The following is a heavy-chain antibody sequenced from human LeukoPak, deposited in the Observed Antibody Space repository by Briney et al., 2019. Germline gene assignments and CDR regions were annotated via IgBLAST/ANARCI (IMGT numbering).Heavy chain of an antibody. D-gene: IGHD3/OR15-3a*01. CDR3: ARQSSVYDFWAGRNWFDP. V-gene: IGHV4-34*01. J-gene: IGHJ5*02. CDR1: GGSFSGYY. Sequence: PSETLSLACAVYGGSFSGYYWSWIRRPPGKGLEWIGEINHSGSTNYNPSLKSRVTISVDTSKNQFSLKLSSVTAADTAVYYCARQSSVYDFWAGRNWFDPWGQGTLVTVSS. CDR2: INHSGST.